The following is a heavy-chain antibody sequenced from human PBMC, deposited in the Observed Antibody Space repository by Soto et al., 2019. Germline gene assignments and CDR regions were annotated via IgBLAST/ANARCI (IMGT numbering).Heavy chain of an antibody. J-gene: IGHJ2*01. V-gene: IGHV2-5*02. CDR3: AHSECSGADCNSRCYFGL. D-gene: IGHD2-15*01. Sequence: QITLKESGPTLVKPTQTLTLTCTFSGFSLTTGGVAVGWIRQPPGKALEWLALIYWDDDKRYSPSLKSRLSITKTTSKNQVVLTMTRMDPVDTATYYCAHSECSGADCNSRCYFGLWGRGPLVTVSS. CDR2: IYWDDDK. CDR1: GFSLTTGGVA.